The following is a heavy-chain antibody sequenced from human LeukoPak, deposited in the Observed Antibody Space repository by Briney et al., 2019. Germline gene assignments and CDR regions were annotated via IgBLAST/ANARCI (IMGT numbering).Heavy chain of an antibody. CDR3: ATRRYRTSPFDY. CDR2: ISSSSSYI. V-gene: IGHV3-21*01. J-gene: IGHJ4*02. CDR1: GFTFSSYS. D-gene: IGHD6-6*01. Sequence: GWSLRLSCAASGFTFSSYSMNWVRQAPGKGLEWVSFISSSSSYIYYADSVKGRFTISRDNAKNSLYLQMNSLRAEDTAVYYCATRRYRTSPFDYWGQGTLVTVAS.